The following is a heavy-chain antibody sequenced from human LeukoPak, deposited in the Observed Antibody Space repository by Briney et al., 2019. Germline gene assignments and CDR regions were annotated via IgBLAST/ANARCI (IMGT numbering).Heavy chain of an antibody. V-gene: IGHV4-30-4*01. CDR2: IYYSGST. Sequence: SQTLSLTCTVSGGSISSGDYYWSWIRQPPGKGLEWIGYIYYSGSTYYNPSLKSRVTISVDTSKNQFSLKLSSVTAADTAVYYCARVGFYYYYGMDVWGQGITVTVSS. CDR1: GGSISSGDYY. J-gene: IGHJ6*02. CDR3: ARVGFYYYYGMDV.